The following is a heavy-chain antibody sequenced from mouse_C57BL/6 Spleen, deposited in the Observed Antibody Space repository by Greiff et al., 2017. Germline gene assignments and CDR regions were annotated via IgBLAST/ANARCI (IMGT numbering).Heavy chain of an antibody. J-gene: IGHJ3*01. V-gene: IGHV5-9*01. Sequence: EVKLVESGGGLVKPGGSLKLSCAASGFTFSSYTMSWVRQTPEKRLEWVATISGGGGNTYYPDSVKGRFTISRDNAKNTLYLQMSSLRSEDTALYYCARQDSSGYGAWFAYWGQGTLVTVSA. CDR3: ARQDSSGYGAWFAY. CDR1: GFTFSSYT. D-gene: IGHD3-2*02. CDR2: ISGGGGNT.